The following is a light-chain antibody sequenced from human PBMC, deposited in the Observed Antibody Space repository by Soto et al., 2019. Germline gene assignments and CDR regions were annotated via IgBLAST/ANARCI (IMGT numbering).Light chain of an antibody. CDR1: QSFRTK. Sequence: EIVMTQSPDTLYVSPGEGATLSCRVSQSFRTKLAWYQQKAGQAPRLLIYGASTRATGIPDRFSGSGSGTEFTLTISSLPSEDCAVYYCQQYNSWPPITCGQGTRLEIK. CDR3: QQYNSWPPIT. CDR2: GAS. J-gene: IGKJ5*01. V-gene: IGKV3-15*01.